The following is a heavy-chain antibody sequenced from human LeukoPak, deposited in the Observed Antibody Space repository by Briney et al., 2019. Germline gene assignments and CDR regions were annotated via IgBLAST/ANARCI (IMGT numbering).Heavy chain of an antibody. V-gene: IGHV4-59*12. CDR2: IYYSGST. CDR1: GGSISSYY. CDR3: ARDHRAPYSSGWFFDY. Sequence: SETLSLTCTVSGGSISSYYWSWIRQPPGKGLEWIGYIYYSGSTNYNPSLKSRVTISVDTSKNQFSLKLSSVTAADTAVYYCARDHRAPYSSGWFFDYWGQGTLVTVSS. J-gene: IGHJ4*02. D-gene: IGHD6-19*01.